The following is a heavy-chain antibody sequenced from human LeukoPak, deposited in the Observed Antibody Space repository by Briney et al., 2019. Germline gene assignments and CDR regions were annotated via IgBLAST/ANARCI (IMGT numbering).Heavy chain of an antibody. CDR1: GGSISSYY. CDR3: ARGGLGLGYYYDSSGYFHLTN. Sequence: PSETLSLTCTVSGGSISSYYWSWIRQPPGKGMEWIGYIYYSGSTNYNPSLKSRVTISVDTSKNQFSLKLSSVTAADTAVYYCARGGLGLGYYYDSSGYFHLTNWGQGTLVTVSS. CDR2: IYYSGST. D-gene: IGHD3-22*01. V-gene: IGHV4-59*01. J-gene: IGHJ4*02.